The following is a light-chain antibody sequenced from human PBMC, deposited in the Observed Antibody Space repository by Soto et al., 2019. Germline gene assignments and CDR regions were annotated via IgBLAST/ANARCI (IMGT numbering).Light chain of an antibody. J-gene: IGKJ5*01. CDR1: QDISNY. CDR2: AAS. Sequence: DIQMTQSPCSLSASAGERVTITCRASQDISNYLDWYQQKPGKAPKLLIYAASTLQSGVPSRFSGSGSGTEFTLTISRLQPEDFATYYCQQHKSNLITFGQGTRLDIK. CDR3: QQHKSNLIT. V-gene: IGKV1-17*01.